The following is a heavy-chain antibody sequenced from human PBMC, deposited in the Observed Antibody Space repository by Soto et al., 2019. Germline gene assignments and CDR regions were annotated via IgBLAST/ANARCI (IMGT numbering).Heavy chain of an antibody. CDR2: ISYDGSNK. Sequence: GGSLRLSCAASGFTFSSYAMHWVRQAPGKGLEWVAVISYDGSNKYYADSVKGRFTISRDNSKNTLYLQMNSLRAEDTAVYYCARDTAAGLHNLYYSYYGMDVWGQGNTVTVSS. CDR1: GFTFSSYA. V-gene: IGHV3-30-3*01. D-gene: IGHD6-13*01. J-gene: IGHJ6*02. CDR3: ARDTAAGLHNLYYSYYGMDV.